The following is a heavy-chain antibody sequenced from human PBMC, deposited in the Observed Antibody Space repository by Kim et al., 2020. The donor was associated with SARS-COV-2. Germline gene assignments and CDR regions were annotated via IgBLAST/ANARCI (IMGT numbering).Heavy chain of an antibody. Sequence: SETLSLTCTVSGGSISSGGYYWSWLRQHPGKGLEWIGYIYYSGSTYYDPSLKSRVTTSVDTAKNQFLLKLSSVTAADTAVYYSASSGYSSGWFPFDYWGQGTLVTGPS. V-gene: IGHV4-31*03. CDR2: IYYSGST. CDR3: ASSGYSSGWFPFDY. D-gene: IGHD6-19*01. J-gene: IGHJ4*02. CDR1: GGSISSGGYY.